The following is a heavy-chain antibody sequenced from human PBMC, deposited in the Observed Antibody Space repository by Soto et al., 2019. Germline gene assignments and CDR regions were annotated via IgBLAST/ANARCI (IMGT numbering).Heavy chain of an antibody. D-gene: IGHD3-3*01. V-gene: IGHV1-46*03. CDR1: GYTFTSYY. CDR3: ARGATRLLEWLLALDDFDI. J-gene: IGHJ3*02. CDR2: INPSGGST. Sequence: ASVKVSCKASGYTFTSYYMHWVRQAPGQGLEWMGIINPSGGSTSYAQKFQGRVTXTRXTSTSTVYMELSSLRSEDTAVYYCARGATRLLEWLLALDDFDIWGQGKMVTV.